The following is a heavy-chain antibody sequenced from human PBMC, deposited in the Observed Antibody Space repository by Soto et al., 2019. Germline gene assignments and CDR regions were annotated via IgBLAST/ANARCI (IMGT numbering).Heavy chain of an antibody. CDR3: ARGRYGDY. D-gene: IGHD1-1*01. V-gene: IGHV1-18*01. J-gene: IGHJ4*02. CDR2: ISAHNGNT. CDR1: GYAFTTYG. Sequence: QVHLMQSGAEVKKPGASVKVSCKGSGYAFTTYGITWVRQAPGQGLEWMGWISAHNGNTNYAQKLQGRVTVTGDTSTSTAYMELRSLRSDDTAVYYCARGRYGDYWGQGALVTVSS.